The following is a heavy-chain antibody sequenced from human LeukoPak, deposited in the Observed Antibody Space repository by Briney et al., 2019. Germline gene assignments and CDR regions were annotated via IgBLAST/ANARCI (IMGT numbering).Heavy chain of an antibody. CDR3: ARARDIVVVPAAPWDWFDP. Sequence: ASVKVSCKASGGTFSSYAISWVRQAPGQGLEWMGGIIPIFGTANYAQKFQGRVTITTDESTCTAYMELSSLRSEDTAVYYCARARDIVVVPAAPWDWFDPWGQGTLVTVSS. J-gene: IGHJ5*02. D-gene: IGHD2-2*01. CDR2: IIPIFGTA. V-gene: IGHV1-69*05. CDR1: GGTFSSYA.